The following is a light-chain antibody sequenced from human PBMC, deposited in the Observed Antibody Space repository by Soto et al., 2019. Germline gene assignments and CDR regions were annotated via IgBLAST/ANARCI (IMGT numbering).Light chain of an antibody. CDR2: AAS. CDR1: QGISSY. J-gene: IGKJ4*01. V-gene: IGKV1-9*01. CDR3: QQLNSYPPGLT. Sequence: DIQLTQSPSFLSASVGDRVTITCRASQGISSYLAWYQQKPGKAPKLLIYAASTLQSGVPSRFSGSGSGTEFTLTISILQPEDFATYYCQQLNSYPPGLTFGGGTKVEIK.